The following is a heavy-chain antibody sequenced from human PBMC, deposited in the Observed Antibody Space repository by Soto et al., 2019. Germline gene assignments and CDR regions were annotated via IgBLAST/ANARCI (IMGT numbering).Heavy chain of an antibody. V-gene: IGHV1-3*01. CDR2: INSDSGNT. CDR3: ARAAGAYTEDYYYGMDV. CDR1: GYSFTKYN. Sequence: ASVKVSCKASGYSFTKYNIHWVRQAPGQRLEWLAWINSDSGNTKYSQKFQGRVSVTRDTSASTAYMELSSLRSEDTAVYYCARAAGAYTEDYYYGMDVWGPGATVTVSS. J-gene: IGHJ6*02. D-gene: IGHD3-16*01.